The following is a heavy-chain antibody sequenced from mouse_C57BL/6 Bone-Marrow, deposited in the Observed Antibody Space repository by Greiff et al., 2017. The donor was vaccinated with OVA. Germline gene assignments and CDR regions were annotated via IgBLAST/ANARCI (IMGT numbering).Heavy chain of an antibody. V-gene: IGHV2-9-1*01. J-gene: IGHJ4*01. CDR2: IWTGGGT. CDR1: GFSLTSYA. D-gene: IGHD1-1*01. CDR3: FTTVVADDAMDD. Sequence: VQGVESGPGLVAPSQSLSITCTVSGFSLTSYAISWVRQPPGKGLEWLGVIWTGGGTNYNSALKSRLSISKDNSKSQVFLKMNSLHTDDTARYYCFTTVVADDAMDDWGQGASVTGSS.